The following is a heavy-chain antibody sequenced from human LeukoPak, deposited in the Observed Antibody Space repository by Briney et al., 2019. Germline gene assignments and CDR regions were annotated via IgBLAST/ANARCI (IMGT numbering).Heavy chain of an antibody. D-gene: IGHD2-15*01. V-gene: IGHV5-51*01. Sequence: GESLKISCKGSGYSFTSYWIGWVRQMPGKGLEWMGIIYPGDSDTRYSPSFQGQVTISADKSISTAYLQWSSLKASDTAMYYCARGYCSGGSCYDLGDYWGQGTLVTVSS. CDR3: ARGYCSGGSCYDLGDY. J-gene: IGHJ4*02. CDR1: GYSFTSYW. CDR2: IYPGDSDT.